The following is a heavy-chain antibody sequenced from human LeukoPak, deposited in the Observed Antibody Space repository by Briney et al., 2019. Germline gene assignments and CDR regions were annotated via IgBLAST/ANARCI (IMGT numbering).Heavy chain of an antibody. V-gene: IGHV4-59*01. CDR1: GGSISSYY. Sequence: ETLSLTCTVSGGSISSYYWSWIRQPPGKGLEWIGYTYYSGSTNYNPSLKSRVTISVDTSKNQFSLKLSSVTAADTAVYYCASEDSSDPSGMDVWGQGTTVTVSS. CDR3: ASEDSSDPSGMDV. J-gene: IGHJ6*02. D-gene: IGHD3-22*01. CDR2: TYYSGST.